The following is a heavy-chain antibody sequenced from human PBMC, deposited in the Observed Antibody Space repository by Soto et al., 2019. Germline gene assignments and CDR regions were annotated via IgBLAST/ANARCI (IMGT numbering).Heavy chain of an antibody. J-gene: IGHJ6*02. CDR2: FKPTCGGST. CDR1: GYTFSGYY. D-gene: IGHD3-10*01. CDR3: ASDYGSGVDMDV. V-gene: IGHV1-46*01. Sequence: QVQLVQSGAEVKKPGASVKLSCKPSGYTFSGYYVHWVRQAPGQGREWLGEFKPTCGGSTTYAQSFQGRVTVTRDTSTCTVYMELGSLKFDETAVFFCASDYGSGVDMDVWGQGTRVTVSS.